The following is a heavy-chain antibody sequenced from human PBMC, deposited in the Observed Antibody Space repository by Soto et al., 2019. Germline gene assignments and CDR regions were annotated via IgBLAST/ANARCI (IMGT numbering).Heavy chain of an antibody. CDR1: GYTFTSYG. Sequence: ASVKVSCKASGYTFTSYGISWVRQAPGQGLEWMGWISAYNGNTNYAQKLQGRVTMTTDTSTSTAYMELRSLRSDDTAVYYCARDLVGRYDFWSGYYTGSNWFDPSGQGTLVTV. CDR3: ARDLVGRYDFWSGYYTGSNWFDP. J-gene: IGHJ5*02. D-gene: IGHD3-3*01. V-gene: IGHV1-18*01. CDR2: ISAYNGNT.